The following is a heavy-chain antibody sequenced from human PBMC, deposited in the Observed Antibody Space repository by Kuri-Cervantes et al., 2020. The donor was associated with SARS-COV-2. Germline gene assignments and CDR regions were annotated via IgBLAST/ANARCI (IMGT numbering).Heavy chain of an antibody. V-gene: IGHV3-23*01. CDR1: GFTFSSYA. J-gene: IGHJ4*02. D-gene: IGHD2-2*01. Sequence: GGSLRLSCAASGFTFSSYAMGWVRQAQGKGLEWVSAMSGSGGSTYYADSVKGRFTIARDNSKHTLYMQMHSLRAEDTAVYYCARPPDDIVVVPAAIFFWGQGTLVTVSS. CDR3: ARPPDDIVVVPAAIFF. CDR2: MSGSGGST.